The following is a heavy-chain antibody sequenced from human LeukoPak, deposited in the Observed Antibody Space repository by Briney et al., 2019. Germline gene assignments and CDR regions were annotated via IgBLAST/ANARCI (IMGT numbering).Heavy chain of an antibody. D-gene: IGHD6-13*01. CDR2: INTYNGNT. V-gene: IGHV1-18*01. CDR3: ARDTPQHLKRYDY. Sequence: MGWINTYNGNTKYAQQIQGRVTMTTDTSTSTVYMELRSLRSDDTAVYFCARDTPQHLKRYDYWGXGT. J-gene: IGHJ4*01.